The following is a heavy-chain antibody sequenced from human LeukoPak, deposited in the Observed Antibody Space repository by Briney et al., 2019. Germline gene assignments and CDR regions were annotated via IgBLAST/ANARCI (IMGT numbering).Heavy chain of an antibody. CDR1: GGSISSGSYY. J-gene: IGHJ3*02. D-gene: IGHD5-18*01. V-gene: IGHV4-61*02. CDR3: ALGCSYGYPYAFDI. CDR2: IYTSGST. Sequence: PSETLSLTCTVSGGSISSGSYYWSWIRQPAGKGLEWIGRIYTSGSTNYNPSLKSRVTISVDTSKNQFSLKLSSVTAADTAVYYCALGCSYGYPYAFDIWGQGTMVTVSS.